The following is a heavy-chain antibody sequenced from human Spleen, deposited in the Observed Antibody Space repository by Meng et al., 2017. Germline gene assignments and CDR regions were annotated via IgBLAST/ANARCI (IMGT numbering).Heavy chain of an antibody. CDR1: GSTFSSYS. CDR3: AIGSGWYPGDY. CDR2: ISSSSSYI. J-gene: IGHJ4*02. V-gene: IGHV3-21*01. Sequence: GESLKISCAASGSTFSSYSMNWVRQAPGKGLEWVSSISSSSSYIYYADSVKGRFTISRDNAKNSLYLQMNSLRAEDTAVYYCAIGSGWYPGDYWGQGTLVTVSS. D-gene: IGHD6-19*01.